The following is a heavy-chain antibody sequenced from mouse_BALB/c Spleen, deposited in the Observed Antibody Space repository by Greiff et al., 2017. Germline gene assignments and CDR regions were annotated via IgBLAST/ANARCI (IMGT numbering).Heavy chain of an antibody. CDR2: ILPGSGST. V-gene: IGHV1-9*01. CDR3: ARWGLRLAMDY. Sequence: QVQLKESGAELMKPGASVKISCKATGYTFSSYWIEWVKQRPGHGLEWIGEILPGSGSTNYNEKFKGKATFTADTSSNTAYMQLSSLTSEDSAVYYCARWGLRLAMDYWGQGTSVTVSS. J-gene: IGHJ4*01. CDR1: GYTFSSYW. D-gene: IGHD2-2*01.